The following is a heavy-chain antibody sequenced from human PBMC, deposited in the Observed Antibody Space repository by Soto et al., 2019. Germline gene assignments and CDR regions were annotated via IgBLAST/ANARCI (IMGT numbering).Heavy chain of an antibody. J-gene: IGHJ4*02. CDR1: GGSISSRGYY. V-gene: IGHV4-31*03. CDR3: AREVPYDSSGYIFDY. D-gene: IGHD3-22*01. Sequence: PSETLSLTCTVSGGSISSRGYYWTWIRHHPGKGLEWIGYIYYIGNTFYNPSLKSRVTISVDMSKNQFSLKLSSVTAADTAVYYCAREVPYDSSGYIFDYWGKGTLVKVYS. CDR2: IYYIGNT.